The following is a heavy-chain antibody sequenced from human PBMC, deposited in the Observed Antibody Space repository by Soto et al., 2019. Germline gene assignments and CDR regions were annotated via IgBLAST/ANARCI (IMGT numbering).Heavy chain of an antibody. CDR2: INHGRST. Sequence: TLSPACTVESGCLCACYWGLLRQHPGKGLERIGEINHGRSTNYSPSLKSRVTISVDTSKTQVSLKLSSVTAADTAVYYCARYNRRTNLWSSRGYYYGMDVWGQGTTVAV. J-gene: IGHJ6*02. V-gene: IGHV4-34*01. CDR3: ARYNRRTNLWSSRGYYYGMDV. D-gene: IGHD1-20*01. CDR1: SGCLCACY.